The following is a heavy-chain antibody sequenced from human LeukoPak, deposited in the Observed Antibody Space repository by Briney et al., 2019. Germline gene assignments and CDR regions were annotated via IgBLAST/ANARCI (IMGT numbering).Heavy chain of an antibody. V-gene: IGHV5-51*01. CDR2: IYPGDSGT. J-gene: IGHJ4*02. D-gene: IGHD3-3*01. CDR3: ARLYDEVGHFDY. CDR1: GYSFTSYW. Sequence: GESLKISCKGSGYSFTSYWIGWVRQMPGKGLEWMGIIYPGDSGTRYSPSFQGQVTISADKAISTAYRQWSSLKASDTAMYYGARLYDEVGHFDYWGQGTLVTVSS.